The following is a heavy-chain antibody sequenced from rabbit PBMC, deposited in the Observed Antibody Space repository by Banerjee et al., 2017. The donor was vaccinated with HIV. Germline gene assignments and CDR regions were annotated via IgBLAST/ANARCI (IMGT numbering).Heavy chain of an antibody. CDR2: IYAGSSGSS. D-gene: IGHD1-1*01. Sequence: QQLVESGGGLVKPGASLTLTCTASGFSFSSSYYMCWVRQAPGKGLEWISCIYAGSSGSSYYATWAKGRFTISKTSSTTVTLQMTSLTAADTATYFCARSAEISGSDYFDLWGQGTLVTVS. CDR1: GFSFSSSYY. V-gene: IGHV1S40*01. J-gene: IGHJ4*01. CDR3: ARSAEISGSDYFDL.